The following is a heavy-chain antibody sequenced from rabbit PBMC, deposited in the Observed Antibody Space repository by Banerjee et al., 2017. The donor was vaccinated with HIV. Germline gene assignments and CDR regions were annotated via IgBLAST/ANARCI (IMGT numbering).Heavy chain of an antibody. CDR1: GFDFSSYG. CDR3: ARDNAGGAGDGDNYHVFGL. D-gene: IGHD2-1*01. V-gene: IGHV1S45*01. CDR2: IDPVFGST. J-gene: IGHJ3*01. Sequence: QEQLVESGGGLVQPGGSLKLSCKASGFDFSSYGVSWVRQAPGKGLEWIGYIDPVFGSTYYASWAKGRFTISETSSTTVTLQMTSLTAADTATYFCARDNAGGAGDGDNYHVFGLWGQGTLVTVS.